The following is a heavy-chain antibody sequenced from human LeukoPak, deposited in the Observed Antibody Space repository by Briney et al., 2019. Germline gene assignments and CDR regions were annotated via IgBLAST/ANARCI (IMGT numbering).Heavy chain of an antibody. J-gene: IGHJ4*02. CDR2: ISSSSSYI. Sequence: PGGSLRLSCAASGFTFSSYSMNWVRQAPGKGLEWVSSISSSSSYIYYADSVKGRFTISRDNAKNSLYLQMNSLRAEDTAVYYCARGPITIFGVVFYYFDYWGQGTLVTVSS. CDR1: GFTFSSYS. D-gene: IGHD3-3*01. CDR3: ARGPITIFGVVFYYFDY. V-gene: IGHV3-21*01.